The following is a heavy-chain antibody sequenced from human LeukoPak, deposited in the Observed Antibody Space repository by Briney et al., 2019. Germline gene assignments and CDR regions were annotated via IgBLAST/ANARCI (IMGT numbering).Heavy chain of an antibody. CDR3: ARAPWGYYYGMDV. D-gene: IGHD7-27*01. J-gene: IGHJ6*01. V-gene: IGHV4-30-2*01. CDR2: IYHSGST. CDR1: GGSISSGGYS. Sequence: TSETLSLTCAVSGGSISSGGYSWSWIRQPPGKGLEWIGYIYHSGSTYYNPSLKSRVTISVVRSKNQFSLKLSSVTAADTAVYYCARAPWGYYYGMDVWGQGTTVTVSS.